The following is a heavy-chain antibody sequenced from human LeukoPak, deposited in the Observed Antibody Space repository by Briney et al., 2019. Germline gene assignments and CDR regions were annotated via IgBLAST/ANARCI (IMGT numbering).Heavy chain of an antibody. Sequence: ASVKVSCKASGYTFTGYDINWVRQATGQGLEWMGWMNPNSGNTGYAQKFQGRVTITRNTSISTAYMELSSLRSEDTAVYYCARVGYSSSWYQTDYYYYMDVWGKGTTVTVSS. CDR1: GYTFTGYD. J-gene: IGHJ6*03. CDR3: ARVGYSSSWYQTDYYYYMDV. D-gene: IGHD6-13*01. V-gene: IGHV1-8*03. CDR2: MNPNSGNT.